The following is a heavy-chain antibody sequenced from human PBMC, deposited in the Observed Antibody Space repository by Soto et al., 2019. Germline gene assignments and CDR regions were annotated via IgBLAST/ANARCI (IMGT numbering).Heavy chain of an antibody. D-gene: IGHD2-15*01. V-gene: IGHV1-69*01. CDR3: ARARGYCSGGSCRITYYFDY. J-gene: IGHJ4*02. CDR1: GGTFSSYA. CDR2: IIPIFGTG. Sequence: QVQLVQSGAEVKKPGSSVKVSCKASGGTFSSYAISWVRQAPGQGLEWMGGIIPIFGTGNYAQKFQGRVTITADESTSTAYMELSSLRSEDTAVYYCARARGYCSGGSCRITYYFDYWGQGALVTVSS.